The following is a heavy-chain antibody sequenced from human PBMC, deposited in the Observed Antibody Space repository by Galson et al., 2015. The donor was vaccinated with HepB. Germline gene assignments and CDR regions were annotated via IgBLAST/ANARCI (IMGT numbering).Heavy chain of an antibody. V-gene: IGHV3-7*01. Sequence: SLRLSCAASGFTFGNYWMTWVRQAPGKGLEWVANMNEDGSDKDYVDSVTGRFTISRDNAKSSLYLQMNSLRVEDTALYYCARWGISGTPAYYGLDVWGQGTTAAVAS. CDR1: GFTFGNYW. D-gene: IGHD3-10*01. CDR3: ARWGISGTPAYYGLDV. CDR2: MNEDGSDK. J-gene: IGHJ6*02.